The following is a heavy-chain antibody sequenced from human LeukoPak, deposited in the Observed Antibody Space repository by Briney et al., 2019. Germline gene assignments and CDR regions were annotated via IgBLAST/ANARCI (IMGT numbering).Heavy chain of an antibody. Sequence: GASVKASCKASGYTFTSYGISWVRQAPGQGLEWMGWISAYNGNTNYAQKLQGRVTMTTDTSTSTAYMELRSLRSDDTAVYYCARDPLDYGDNYFDYWGQGTLVTVSS. V-gene: IGHV1-18*01. CDR3: ARDPLDYGDNYFDY. CDR1: GYTFTSYG. D-gene: IGHD4-17*01. CDR2: ISAYNGNT. J-gene: IGHJ4*02.